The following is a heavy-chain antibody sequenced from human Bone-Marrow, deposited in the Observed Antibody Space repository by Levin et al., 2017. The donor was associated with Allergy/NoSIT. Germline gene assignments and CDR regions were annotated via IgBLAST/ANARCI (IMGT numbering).Heavy chain of an antibody. Sequence: GESLKISCTVSGYTFTDYYIHWVRQAPGQGLEWMGWINPNRGDTKFAEKFHGRVVLSRNTSISTAYMELGRLRSDDTALYYCARGGSGGNDYWGQGTLVTVSS. CDR1: GYTFTDYY. V-gene: IGHV1-2*02. CDR2: INPNRGDT. CDR3: ARGGSGGNDY. D-gene: IGHD2-15*01. J-gene: IGHJ4*02.